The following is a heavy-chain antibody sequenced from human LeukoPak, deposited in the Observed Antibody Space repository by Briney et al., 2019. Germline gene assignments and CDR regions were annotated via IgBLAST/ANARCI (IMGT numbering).Heavy chain of an antibody. D-gene: IGHD6-13*01. CDR3: ARVEAAAVDY. V-gene: IGHV4-59*01. Sequence: SETLSLTCTVSGGSISSYYWSWIRQPPGKGLEWIGYIYHSGSTNYNPSLKSRVTISVDTSKNQFSLKLSSVTAADTAVYYCARVEAAAVDYWGQGTLVTVSS. CDR2: IYHSGST. J-gene: IGHJ4*02. CDR1: GGSISSYY.